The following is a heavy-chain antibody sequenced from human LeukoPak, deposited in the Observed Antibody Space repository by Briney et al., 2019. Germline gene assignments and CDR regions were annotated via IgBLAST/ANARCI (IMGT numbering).Heavy chain of an antibody. CDR2: IRYDGSNK. D-gene: IGHD3-22*01. V-gene: IGHV3-30*02. J-gene: IGHJ4*02. Sequence: PGGSLRLSCAASGFTFSSYGMHWVRQAPGKGLEWVAFIRYDGSNKYYADSVKGRFTISRDNAKNSLYLQMNSLRAEDTAVYYCARDRRDDSSGYSPWGQGTLVTVSS. CDR1: GFTFSSYG. CDR3: ARDRRDDSSGYSP.